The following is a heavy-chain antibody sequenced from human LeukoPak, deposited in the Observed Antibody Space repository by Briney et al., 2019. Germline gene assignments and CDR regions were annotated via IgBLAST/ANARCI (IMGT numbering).Heavy chain of an antibody. V-gene: IGHV4-61*08. D-gene: IGHD3-16*02. CDR1: GVSVGSAGYY. CDR3: ARSQSQSGSYRYYFAY. CDR2: VYYSGNS. Sequence: SEILSLTCSVSGVSVGSAGYYWTWIRQPPGKGLEWIGYVYYSGNSNYNPILKSRVTMSLDPSNNQFSLKLSSVTAADTAVYYCARSQSQSGSYRYYFAYWGQGTLVAVSS. J-gene: IGHJ4*02.